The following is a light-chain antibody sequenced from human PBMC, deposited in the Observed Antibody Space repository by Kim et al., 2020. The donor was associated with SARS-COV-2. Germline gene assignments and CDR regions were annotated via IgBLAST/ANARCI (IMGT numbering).Light chain of an antibody. CDR1: KLGDKY. Sequence: SVSPGQPASLTCSGDKLGDKYACWYQQKPGQSPVLVIYQDSTRPSGIPARFSGSNSGNTATLTISGTQAMDEADYYCQAWDSSTVVFGGGTQLTVL. V-gene: IGLV3-1*01. CDR3: QAWDSSTVV. J-gene: IGLJ2*01. CDR2: QDS.